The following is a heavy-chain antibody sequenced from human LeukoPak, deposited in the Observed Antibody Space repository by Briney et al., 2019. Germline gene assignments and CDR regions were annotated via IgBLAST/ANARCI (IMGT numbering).Heavy chain of an antibody. CDR1: GYTLTAYY. Sequence: ASVKVSCKASGYTLTAYYIYWVRQAPGQGREWMGRINPNSGGTDYAQNFQGRVTMTRDTSIITAYMELSRLRSDDTAVYYCARGYCSGGTCYLVENWLDPWGQGTLVTVSS. J-gene: IGHJ5*02. CDR2: INPNSGGT. CDR3: ARGYCSGGTCYLVENWLDP. D-gene: IGHD2-15*01. V-gene: IGHV1-2*06.